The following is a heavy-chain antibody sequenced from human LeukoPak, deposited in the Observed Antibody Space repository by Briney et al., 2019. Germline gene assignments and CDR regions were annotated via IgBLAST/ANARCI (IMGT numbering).Heavy chain of an antibody. Sequence: NPLQTLSLTCTVSGGSISSGSYYWSWIRQPAGKGLEWIGRIYTSGSTNYNPSLKSRVTISVDTSKNQFSLKLSSVTAADTAVYYCARVQYDFWSGYPLGWFDPWGQGTLVTVSS. CDR1: GGSISSGSYY. V-gene: IGHV4-61*02. CDR3: ARVQYDFWSGYPLGWFDP. J-gene: IGHJ5*02. CDR2: IYTSGST. D-gene: IGHD3-3*01.